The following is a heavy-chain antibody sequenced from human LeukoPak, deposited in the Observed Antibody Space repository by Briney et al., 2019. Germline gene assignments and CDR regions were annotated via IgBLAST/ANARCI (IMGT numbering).Heavy chain of an antibody. D-gene: IGHD2-2*01. V-gene: IGHV3-64*01. CDR2: ISNNGEST. CDR3: VRRYCSDTRCPALHYHYYMDV. CDR1: EFTFSIYA. J-gene: IGHJ6*03. Sequence: GGSLRLSCAASEFTFSIYAMYWVRQAPGKGLECVSAISNNGESTYYANSVRGRFTISRDNSKNTLHLQMGSLRADDMAVYYCVRRYCSDTRCPALHYHYYMDVWGKGTTVTVSS.